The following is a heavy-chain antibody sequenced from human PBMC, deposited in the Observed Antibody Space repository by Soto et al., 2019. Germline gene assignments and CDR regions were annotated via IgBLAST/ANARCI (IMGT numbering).Heavy chain of an antibody. V-gene: IGHV3-7*05. CDR1: GFTIRSNG. D-gene: IGHD3-22*01. Sequence: ESLRLSCGSSGFTIRSNGISCLRQAPGKGREWVANIKQDGSEKYYVDSVKGRFTLSRDNAKNSLYLQMNSLRAEDTAVYYCARGVYYYDSSGYGGYLGQGTLVTVSS. J-gene: IGHJ4*02. CDR2: IKQDGSEK. CDR3: ARGVYYYDSSGYGGY.